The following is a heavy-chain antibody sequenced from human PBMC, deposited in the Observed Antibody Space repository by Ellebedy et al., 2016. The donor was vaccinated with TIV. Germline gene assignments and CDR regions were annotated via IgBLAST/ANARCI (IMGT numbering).Heavy chain of an antibody. CDR3: VKGHGDSGTY. CDR2: IKQDGSEM. V-gene: IGHV3-7*03. CDR1: GFTFRTYW. Sequence: PGGSLRLSCAASGFTFRTYWMHWVRQAPGKGLEWVAYIKQDGSEMDYVDSVKGRFTISRDNTKNSLYLQMNSLRAEDTALYYCVKGHGDSGTYWGPGTLVTVSS. D-gene: IGHD3-10*01. J-gene: IGHJ4*02.